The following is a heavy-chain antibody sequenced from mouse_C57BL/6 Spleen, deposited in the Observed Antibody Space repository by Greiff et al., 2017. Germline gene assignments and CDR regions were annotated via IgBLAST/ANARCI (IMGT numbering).Heavy chain of an antibody. CDR2: INPNNGGT. V-gene: IGHV1-18*01. CDR1: GYTFTDYN. CDR3: ARSLYGNYEGYFDY. J-gene: IGHJ2*01. D-gene: IGHD2-1*01. Sequence: VQLQQSGPELVKPGASVKIPCKASGYTFTDYNMDWVKQSHGKSLEWIGDINPNNGGTIYNQKFKGKATLTVDKSSSTAYMELRSLTSEDTAVYYCARSLYGNYEGYFDYWGQGTTLTVSS.